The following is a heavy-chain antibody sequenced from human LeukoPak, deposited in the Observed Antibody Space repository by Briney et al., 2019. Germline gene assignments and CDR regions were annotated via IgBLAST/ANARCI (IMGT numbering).Heavy chain of an antibody. D-gene: IGHD6-19*01. V-gene: IGHV3-48*01. Sequence: GGSLRLSCAASGFTFSSYSMTWVRQAPGKGLEWVSYISSSSNTIYYADSVKGRFTISRDNAKNSLYLQMNSLRAEDTAVYYCARDLGIAVRDAFDIWGQGTMVTVSS. CDR1: GFTFSSYS. J-gene: IGHJ3*02. CDR2: ISSSSNTI. CDR3: ARDLGIAVRDAFDI.